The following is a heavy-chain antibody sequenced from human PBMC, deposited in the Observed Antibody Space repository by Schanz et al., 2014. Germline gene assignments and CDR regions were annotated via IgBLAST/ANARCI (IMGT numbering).Heavy chain of an antibody. CDR1: GFVFGDYY. J-gene: IGHJ4*02. V-gene: IGHV3-11*03. D-gene: IGHD6-19*01. Sequence: VQLLESGGGLVQPGGSLRLSCAASGFVFGDYYMTWIRQAPGKGLEWLSYISDSGTYTNYADSVKGRFTISRDNAKSSLYLQMNSLRVEDTAVYYWAASSGWHPSTDYWGQGTLVTVSS. CDR2: ISDSGTYT. CDR3: AASSGWHPSTDY.